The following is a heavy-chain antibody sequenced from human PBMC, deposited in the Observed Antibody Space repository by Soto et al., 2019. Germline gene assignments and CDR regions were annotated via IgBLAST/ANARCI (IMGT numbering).Heavy chain of an antibody. CDR1: GDSVSSNSAA. D-gene: IGHD6-6*01. Sequence: QVQLQQSGPGLVKPSQTLSLTCAISGDSVSSNSAAWNWIRQSPSRGLEWLGRTYYRSKWYNDYAVSVISRITINPDTSKNQFSLQLNSVPPEDTAVYYCARDQFLAARPWVITLDYWGQGTLVTVSS. V-gene: IGHV6-1*01. CDR3: ARDQFLAARPWVITLDY. CDR2: TYYRSKWYN. J-gene: IGHJ4*02.